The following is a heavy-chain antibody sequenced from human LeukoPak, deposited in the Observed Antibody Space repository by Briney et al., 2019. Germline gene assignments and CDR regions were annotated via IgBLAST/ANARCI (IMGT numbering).Heavy chain of an antibody. Sequence: PGGSLRLSCAASGFTVSSNYMSWVRQAPGKGLEWVSVIYSGGSTYYADSVKGRFTISRGNSKNTLYLQMNSLRAEDTAVYYCARDLEYSSSSGGQGTLVTVSS. CDR1: GFTVSSNY. J-gene: IGHJ4*02. CDR2: IYSGGST. CDR3: ARDLEYSSSS. V-gene: IGHV3-53*01. D-gene: IGHD6-6*01.